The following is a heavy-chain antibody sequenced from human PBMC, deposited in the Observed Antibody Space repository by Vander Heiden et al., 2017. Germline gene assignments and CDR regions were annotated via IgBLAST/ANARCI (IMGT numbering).Heavy chain of an antibody. J-gene: IGHJ3*02. V-gene: IGHV1-69*01. D-gene: IGHD5-18*01. CDR3: ARDSEWIQLWEDAFDI. Sequence: KKPGSSVKVSCKASGGTFSSYAISWVRQAPGQGLEWMGGIIPIFGTANYAQKFQGRVTITADESTSTAYMELSSLRSEDTAVYYCARDSEWIQLWEDAFDIWGQGTMVTVSS. CDR1: GGTFSSYA. CDR2: IIPIFGTA.